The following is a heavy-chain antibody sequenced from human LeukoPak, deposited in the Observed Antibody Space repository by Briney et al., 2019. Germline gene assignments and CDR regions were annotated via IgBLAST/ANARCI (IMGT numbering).Heavy chain of an antibody. CDR1: GGSTSGYS. J-gene: IGHJ4*02. Sequence: PSETPSLTCTVSGGSTSGYSWSWIRQPPGKGLEWIGYIYHSGSTNYNPSFKSRVTISIDTSKNQFSLKLSSVTAADTAVYYCARIWGHLGRFDYWGQGALVTVSS. CDR3: ARIWGHLGRFDY. V-gene: IGHV4-59*01. D-gene: IGHD3-10*01. CDR2: IYHSGST.